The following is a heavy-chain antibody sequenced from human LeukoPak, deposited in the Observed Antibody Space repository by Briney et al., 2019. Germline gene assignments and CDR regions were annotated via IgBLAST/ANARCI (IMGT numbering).Heavy chain of an antibody. J-gene: IGHJ6*03. CDR3: ARGVVTDDYYMDV. CDR1: GGSTTSGRYY. D-gene: IGHD2-21*02. V-gene: IGHV4-61*02. Sequence: SETLSLTCSVSGGSTTSGRYYWTWVRQPAGKGLEWIGRLYTNDNTNYNPSLESRVSISVDTSKSQFYLQLTSVTAADTAVYFCARGVVTDDYYMDVWGKGTTVIVSS. CDR2: LYTNDNT.